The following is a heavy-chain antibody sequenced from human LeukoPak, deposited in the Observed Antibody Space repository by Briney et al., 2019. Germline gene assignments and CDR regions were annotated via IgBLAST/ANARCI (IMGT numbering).Heavy chain of an antibody. CDR3: ASGLGVAGTYRSFDY. D-gene: IGHD1-7*01. J-gene: IGHJ4*02. Sequence: ASVKVSCKASGYTFTGYYMHRVRQAPGQGLEWMGWINPNSGGTNYAQKFQGRVTMTRDTSISTAYMELSRLRSDDTAVYYCASGLGVAGTYRSFDYWGQGTLVTVSS. V-gene: IGHV1-2*02. CDR1: GYTFTGYY. CDR2: INPNSGGT.